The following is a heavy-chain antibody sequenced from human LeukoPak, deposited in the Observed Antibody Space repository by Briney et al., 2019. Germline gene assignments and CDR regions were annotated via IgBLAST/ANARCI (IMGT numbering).Heavy chain of an antibody. CDR2: MNPNSGNT. J-gene: IGHJ4*02. Sequence: ASVKVSCKASGYTFTSYDINWVRQATGQGLEWMGWMNPNSGNTGYAQKFQGRVTITRNTSISTAYMELSSLRSEDTAVYYCARDQASRGYYTRGLRYWGQGTLVTVSS. D-gene: IGHD3-3*01. CDR3: ARDQASRGYYTRGLRY. CDR1: GYTFTSYD. V-gene: IGHV1-8*03.